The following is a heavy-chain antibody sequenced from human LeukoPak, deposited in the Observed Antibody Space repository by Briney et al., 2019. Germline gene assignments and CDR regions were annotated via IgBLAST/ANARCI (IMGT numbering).Heavy chain of an antibody. CDR3: ATSEVVGTTTGRIVLDY. CDR1: GYTFTTYY. D-gene: IGHD1-26*01. J-gene: IGHJ4*02. V-gene: IGHV1-46*01. CDR2: INPSSGST. Sequence: ASVKVSCQASGYTFTTYYMHWVRQAPGQGLEWMGIINPSSGSTGYAQKFQGRVTMTRDTSTSTVYMELSSLRSEDTAVYYCATSEVVGTTTGRIVLDYWGQGTLVTVSS.